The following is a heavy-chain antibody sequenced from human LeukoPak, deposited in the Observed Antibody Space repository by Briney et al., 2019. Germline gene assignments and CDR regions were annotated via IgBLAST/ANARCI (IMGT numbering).Heavy chain of an antibody. CDR1: GGSISTSSYY. CDR3: ARQGPLTNALTTRTNPFDY. D-gene: IGHD2-8*01. V-gene: IGHV4-39*01. CDR2: MYYSGST. J-gene: IGHJ4*02. Sequence: PSETLSLTCTFSGGSISTSSYYWGWIRQPPGKGLEWIGSMYYSGSTYYNPSLKSRVTISVDTSKNQFSLKLNSVTAADTAVYYCARQGPLTNALTTRTNPFDYWGQGTLVTVSS.